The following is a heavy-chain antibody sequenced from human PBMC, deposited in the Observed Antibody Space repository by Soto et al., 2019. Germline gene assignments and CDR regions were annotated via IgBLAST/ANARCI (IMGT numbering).Heavy chain of an antibody. CDR2: IYYSGIT. CDR1: GGSIGGYY. D-gene: IGHD2-15*01. CDR3: ARVAVVAATSRAFDI. V-gene: IGHV4-59*01. J-gene: IGHJ3*02. Sequence: SATQSLTDTVSGGSIGGYYWSWIRQPPGKGLEWIGYIYYSGITNYNPSLKRRVTISVDTSKNQFSLKLSSVTAADTAVYYCARVAVVAATSRAFDIWGPGTMVTVS.